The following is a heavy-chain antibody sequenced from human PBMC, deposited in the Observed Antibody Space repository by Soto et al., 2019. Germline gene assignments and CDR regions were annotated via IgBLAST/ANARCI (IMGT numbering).Heavy chain of an antibody. CDR2: ISYDGSNK. CDR1: GFTFSNYI. CDR3: ARGDPYYGMDV. J-gene: IGHJ6*02. V-gene: IGHV3-30*09. Sequence: QVQLVESGGDVVQPGGSLRLSCAASGFTFSNYIFYWVRQAPGKGPEWVAAISYDGSNKQYADSVKGRFAISRDNPGNSLDLQMNSLGGDDTAPYYCARGDPYYGMDVWGQGTTVTVSS.